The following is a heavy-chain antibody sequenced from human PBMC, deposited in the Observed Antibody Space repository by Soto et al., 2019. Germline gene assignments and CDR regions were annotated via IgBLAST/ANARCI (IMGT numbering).Heavy chain of an antibody. Sequence: QVQLVQSGAEVKKPGSSVKVSCKASGGTFGSHGVAWVRQAPGQGLEWMGGFIAMLGTPTYAKKVQGRATITADESLTSSYLELRSLRYEDIAVYFCARWAMAKFDYWGHGTVVTVSS. CDR2: FIAMLGTP. V-gene: IGHV1-69*01. CDR1: GGTFGSHG. D-gene: IGHD5-18*01. CDR3: ARWAMAKFDY. J-gene: IGHJ4*01.